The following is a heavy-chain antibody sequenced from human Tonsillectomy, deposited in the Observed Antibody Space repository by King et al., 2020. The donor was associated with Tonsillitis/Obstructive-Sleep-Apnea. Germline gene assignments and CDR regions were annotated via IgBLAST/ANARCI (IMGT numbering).Heavy chain of an antibody. CDR1: GGSISSSSYY. V-gene: IGHV4-39*01. CDR3: ARQRSNGVVTPFDI. Sequence: QLQESGPGLVKPSETLSLTCTVSGGSISSSSYYWGWIRQPPGKGLEWIGSIYYSGSTYYNPSLKSRVTISVDTSKNQFSLKLSSVTAADTAVYYCARQRSNGVVTPFDIWGQGRMVTDSS. D-gene: IGHD3-3*01. CDR2: IYYSGST. J-gene: IGHJ3*02.